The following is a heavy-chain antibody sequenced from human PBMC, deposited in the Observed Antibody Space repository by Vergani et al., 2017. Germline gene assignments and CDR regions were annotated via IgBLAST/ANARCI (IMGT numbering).Heavy chain of an antibody. V-gene: IGHV3-23*01. J-gene: IGHJ6*03. Sequence: EVQLLESGGGLVQPGGSRRLSCAGAGFTFDTYTMAYVRQAPGKGLEWVATISSGGGDIFYADSVKGRFTISRDNSKNTLYLQMNSLRPEDTAVFYCAKDSKNWNQYYYYYMDVWGKGTTVTVSS. CDR2: ISSGGGDI. D-gene: IGHD1-1*01. CDR3: AKDSKNWNQYYYYYMDV. CDR1: GFTFDTYT.